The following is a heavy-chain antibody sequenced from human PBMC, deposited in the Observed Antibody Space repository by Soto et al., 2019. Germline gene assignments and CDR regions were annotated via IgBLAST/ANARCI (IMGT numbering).Heavy chain of an antibody. CDR2: IYHSGST. CDR1: GGSISSSNW. J-gene: IGHJ6*02. Sequence: PSETLSLTCAVSGGSISSSNWWSWVRQPPGKGLEWIGEIYHSGSTNYNPSLKSRVTISVDKSKNQFSLKLSSVTAADTAVYYCASSPEDKTGDYYYGMDVWGQGTRVTVSS. CDR3: ASSPEDKTGDYYYGMDV. D-gene: IGHD3-10*01. V-gene: IGHV4-4*02.